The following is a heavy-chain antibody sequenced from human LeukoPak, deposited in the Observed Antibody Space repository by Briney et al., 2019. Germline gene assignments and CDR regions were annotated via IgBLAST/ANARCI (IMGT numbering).Heavy chain of an antibody. V-gene: IGHV1-8*01. J-gene: IGHJ5*02. CDR1: GYTFTSYD. CDR2: MNPNSGNT. CDR3: ARAHLTGYYIWFDP. Sequence: GASVKVSCKASGYTFTSYDINWVRQATGQGREWMGWMNPNSGNTGYAQKFQGRVTITRNTSISTAYMELSSLRSEDTAVYYCARAHLTGYYIWFDPWGQGTLVTVSS. D-gene: IGHD3-9*01.